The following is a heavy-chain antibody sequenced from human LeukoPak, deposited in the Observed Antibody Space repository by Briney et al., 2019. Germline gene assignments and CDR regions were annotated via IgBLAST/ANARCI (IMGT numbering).Heavy chain of an antibody. CDR2: IIPLLTRP. Sequence: SVKVSCKTSGGSINNYGINWVRQAPRGGLEWMGMIIPLLTRPKYAKKFQDRVTITADESADTAYMEVSRLTSEDTAVFFCAIVPKTGMPAITWGPGTLVSVSS. J-gene: IGHJ5*02. V-gene: IGHV1-69*13. CDR3: AIVPKTGMPAIT. CDR1: GGSINNYG. D-gene: IGHD6-6*01.